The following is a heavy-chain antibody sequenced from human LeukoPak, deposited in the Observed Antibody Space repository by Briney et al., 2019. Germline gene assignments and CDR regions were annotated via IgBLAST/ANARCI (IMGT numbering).Heavy chain of an antibody. D-gene: IGHD1-1*01. CDR3: ARLENYYYYGMDV. Sequence: SQTLSLTCTVSGGSISSGDYYWSWIRQPPGKGLEWIGYIYYSGSTNYNPSLKSRVTISVDTSKNQFSLKLSSVTAADTAVYYCARLENYYYYGMDVWGQGTTVTVSS. CDR1: GGSISSGDYY. CDR2: IYYSGST. J-gene: IGHJ6*02. V-gene: IGHV4-30-4*01.